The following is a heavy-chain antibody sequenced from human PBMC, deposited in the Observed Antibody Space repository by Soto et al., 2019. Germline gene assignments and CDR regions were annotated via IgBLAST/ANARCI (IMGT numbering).Heavy chain of an antibody. J-gene: IGHJ3*02. V-gene: IGHV3-21*01. Sequence: GGSLRLSSAASGSTFSSYSMNWVRQAPGKGLEWVSSISSSSSYIYYADSVKGRFTISRDNAKNSLYLQMNSLRAEDTAVYYCARKVAATAGDAFDIWGQGTMVTVSS. D-gene: IGHD2-15*01. CDR3: ARKVAATAGDAFDI. CDR1: GSTFSSYS. CDR2: ISSSSSYI.